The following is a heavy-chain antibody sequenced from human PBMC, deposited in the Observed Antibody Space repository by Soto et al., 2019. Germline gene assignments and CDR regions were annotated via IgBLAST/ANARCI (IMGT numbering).Heavy chain of an antibody. Sequence: GGSLRLSCAASGFSFSSYGMHWVRQAPGKGLEWVAMISYDGTDEYYADSVKGRFTISRDNSKNAVYLQMNSLRAEDTAVYYCARDKITGLFDYWGQGTLVT. D-gene: IGHD2-8*02. CDR3: ARDKITGLFDY. V-gene: IGHV3-30*03. J-gene: IGHJ4*02. CDR1: GFSFSSYG. CDR2: ISYDGTDE.